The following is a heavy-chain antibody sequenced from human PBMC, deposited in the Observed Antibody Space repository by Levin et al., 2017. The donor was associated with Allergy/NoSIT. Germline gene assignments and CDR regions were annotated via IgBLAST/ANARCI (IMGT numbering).Heavy chain of an antibody. CDR1: GFTFSAYP. CDR2: TSSNGGSA. D-gene: IGHD5-12*01. V-gene: IGHV3-64*01. CDR3: ARGPHLTVAPISNSWFDP. J-gene: IGHJ5*02. Sequence: GESLKISCAASGFTFSAYPMYWVRQAPGKGLEYVSGTSSNGGSAYYASSVKGRFTISRDNSKNTLYLQMGSLRAEDMAVYYCARGPHLTVAPISNSWFDPWGQGTLVPVSS.